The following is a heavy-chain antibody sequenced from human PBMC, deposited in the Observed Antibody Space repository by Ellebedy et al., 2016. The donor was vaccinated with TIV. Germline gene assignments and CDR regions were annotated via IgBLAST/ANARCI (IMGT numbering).Heavy chain of an antibody. CDR1: GFTFSSYS. D-gene: IGHD2-15*01. J-gene: IGHJ5*02. Sequence: GESLKISXAASGFTFSSYSMNWVRQAPGKGLEWVSYISSSSSTIYYADSVKGRFTISRDNSKNTLYLQMNSLRAEDTAVYYCAKGYCSGGSCYAASVPFDPWGQGTLVTVSS. CDR3: AKGYCSGGSCYAASVPFDP. V-gene: IGHV3-48*01. CDR2: ISSSSSTI.